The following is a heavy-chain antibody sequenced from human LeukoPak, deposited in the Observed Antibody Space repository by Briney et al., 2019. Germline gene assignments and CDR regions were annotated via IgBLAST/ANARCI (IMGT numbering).Heavy chain of an antibody. D-gene: IGHD2-15*01. CDR3: AKDARCSGGSCRTHFDY. V-gene: IGHV3-9*01. CDR1: GFTFSSFA. CDR2: ISWNSGSI. Sequence: PGGSLRLSCAASGFTFSSFAMHWVRQAPGKGLEWVSGISWNSGSIGYADSVKGRFTISRDNAKNSLYLQMNSLRAEDTALYYCAKDARCSGGSCRTHFDYWGQGTLVTVSS. J-gene: IGHJ4*02.